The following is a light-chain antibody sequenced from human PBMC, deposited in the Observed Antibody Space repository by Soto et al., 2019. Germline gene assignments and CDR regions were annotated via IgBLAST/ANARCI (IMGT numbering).Light chain of an antibody. J-gene: IGLJ1*01. CDR3: CSFVGAYFYV. V-gene: IGLV2-11*01. CDR1: HIDVGVNDY. Sequence: QSALTQPRSVSGSPGLSVTISCTGTHIDVGVNDYVSWYQQHPRKAPKLMIYDVTKRPSGVPDRFSGSKSGNTASLTISGLQAEDEADYYCCSFVGAYFYVFGTGTKLTVL. CDR2: DVT.